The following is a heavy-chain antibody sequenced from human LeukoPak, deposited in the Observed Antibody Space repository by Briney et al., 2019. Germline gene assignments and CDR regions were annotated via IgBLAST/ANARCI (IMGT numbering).Heavy chain of an antibody. CDR2: IASDGSST. J-gene: IGHJ4*02. Sequence: PGGSLRLSCAASGFTFSSYWMNWVRQAPGKGLVWVSRIASDGSSTTYADSVKGRFSISRDNSKNTLYLQMNSLRTEDTAMYYCARVDPEWVVVVAATYWGQGTLVTVSS. V-gene: IGHV3-74*01. D-gene: IGHD2-15*01. CDR3: ARVDPEWVVVVAATY. CDR1: GFTFSSYW.